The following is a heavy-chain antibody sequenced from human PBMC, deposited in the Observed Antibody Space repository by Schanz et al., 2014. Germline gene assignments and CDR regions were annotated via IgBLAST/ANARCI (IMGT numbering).Heavy chain of an antibody. CDR2: ISSKGDMT. J-gene: IGHJ2*01. V-gene: IGHV3-64*01. CDR1: GFTFSSHW. Sequence: EVQLVESGGGLVQPGGSLRLSCTASGFTFSSHWMHWVRQDPGKGLEYVSSISSKGDMTFYGNSVKGRFTISRDNSKNTLFLQMSSLRVDDMAVYYCGRAGTGMAGWYFELWGRGTLVTVSS. D-gene: IGHD5-18*01. CDR3: GRAGTGMAGWYFEL.